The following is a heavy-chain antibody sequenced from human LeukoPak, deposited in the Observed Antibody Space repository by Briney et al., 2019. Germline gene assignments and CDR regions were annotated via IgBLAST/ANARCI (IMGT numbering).Heavy chain of an antibody. V-gene: IGHV1-2*02. D-gene: IGHD2-15*01. J-gene: IGHJ5*02. CDR2: INPNSGGT. Sequence: ASVKVSCKASGYTFTGYYMNWVRQAPGQGLEWMGWINPNSGGTNYAQKFQGRVTMTRDTSISTAYMELSRLRSDDTAVYYCARSGVVVVAATRAFDPWGQGTPVTVSS. CDR3: ARSGVVVVAATRAFDP. CDR1: GYTFTGYY.